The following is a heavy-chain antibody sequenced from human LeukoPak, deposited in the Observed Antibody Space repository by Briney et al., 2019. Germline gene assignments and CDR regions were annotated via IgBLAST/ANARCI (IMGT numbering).Heavy chain of an antibody. CDR1: GNTFTGYY. Sequence: ASVKVSCKASGNTFTGYYMHWVRQPPGQGLEWLGWINPNSGGTNYAQKFKGRVTMTRDTSISTAYMELSRLRSDDTAVHYCARVSSSWSLDVWGQGSTVTVSS. V-gene: IGHV1-2*02. D-gene: IGHD6-13*01. CDR2: INPNSGGT. J-gene: IGHJ6*02. CDR3: ARVSSSWSLDV.